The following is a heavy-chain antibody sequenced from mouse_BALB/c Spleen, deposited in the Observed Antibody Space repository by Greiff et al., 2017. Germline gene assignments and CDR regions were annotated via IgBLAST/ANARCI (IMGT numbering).Heavy chain of an antibody. CDR1: GFNIKDYY. D-gene: IGHD2-4*01. V-gene: IGHV14-4*02. Sequence: EVQLQQSGAELVRSGASVKLSCTASGFNIKDYYMHWVKQRPEQGLEWIGWIDPENGDTEYAPKFQGKATMTSDTSSNTAYLQLSSLTSEDSAVYYCTRSVGITTYYYAMDYWGQGTSVTVSS. CDR2: IDPENGDT. CDR3: TRSVGITTYYYAMDY. J-gene: IGHJ4*01.